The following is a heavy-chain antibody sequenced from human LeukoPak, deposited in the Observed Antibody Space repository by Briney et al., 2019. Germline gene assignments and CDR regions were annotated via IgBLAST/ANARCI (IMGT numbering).Heavy chain of an antibody. V-gene: IGHV3-66*01. CDR3: TRDPPAVAINTYA. D-gene: IGHD6-13*01. CDR1: GVSVSSNF. CDR2: IYSGGET. Sequence: PGGSLRLSCAASGVSVSSNFMIWVRQAPGKGLEWVSLIYSGGETSYADSVKGRFSISRDNSKNTLYLQMNSLRVEDTAAYYCTRDPPAVAINTYAWGQGTLVTVSS. J-gene: IGHJ5*02.